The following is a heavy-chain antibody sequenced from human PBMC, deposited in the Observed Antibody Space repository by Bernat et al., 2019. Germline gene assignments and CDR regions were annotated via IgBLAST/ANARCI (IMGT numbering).Heavy chain of an antibody. J-gene: IGHJ5*02. D-gene: IGHD4-11*01. V-gene: IGHV4-34*01. Sequence: QVQLQQWGAGLLKPSETLSLTCAVYGGSFSGYYWSWIRQPPGKGLEWIGEINHSGSTNYNPSLKSRVTISVYPSKNQFSLKLSSVAAADTAVYYCARGRSNYWFDPWGQGTLVTVSS. CDR2: INHSGST. CDR3: ARGRSNYWFDP. CDR1: GGSFSGYY.